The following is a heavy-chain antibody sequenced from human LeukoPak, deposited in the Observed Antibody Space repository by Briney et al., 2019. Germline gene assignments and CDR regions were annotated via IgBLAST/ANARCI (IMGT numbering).Heavy chain of an antibody. Sequence: GRSLRLSCAASGFTFSSYGMHWVRQAPGKGLEWVAVISYDGSNKYYADSVKGRFTISRDNSKNTLYLQMSSLRAEDTAVYYCTCLVTTWKEINYFDYWGQGTLVTVSS. V-gene: IGHV3-30*03. J-gene: IGHJ4*02. D-gene: IGHD4-17*01. CDR3: TCLVTTWKEINYFDY. CDR1: GFTFSSYG. CDR2: ISYDGSNK.